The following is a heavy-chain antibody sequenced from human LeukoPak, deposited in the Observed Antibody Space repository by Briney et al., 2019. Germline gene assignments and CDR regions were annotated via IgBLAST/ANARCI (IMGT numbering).Heavy chain of an antibody. V-gene: IGHV4-30-4*01. CDR2: IYYSGST. CDR1: GGSISSGDYY. D-gene: IGHD4-23*01. J-gene: IGHJ3*02. CDR3: ARLSYGGNPRAAFDI. Sequence: SSETLSLTCTVSGGSISSGDYYWSWIRQPPGKGLEWIGYIYYSGSTYYNPSLKSRVTISVDTSKNQFSLKLSSVTAADTAVYYCARLSYGGNPRAAFDIWGQGTMVTVSS.